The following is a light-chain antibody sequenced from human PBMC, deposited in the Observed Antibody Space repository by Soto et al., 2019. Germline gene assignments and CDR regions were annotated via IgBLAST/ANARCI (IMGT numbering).Light chain of an antibody. CDR2: GAS. J-gene: IGKJ5*01. V-gene: IGKV3-15*01. Sequence: EIVMTQSPVTLSVSPGERATLSCRASQSVSSNLAWYQQKPGQAPRLLIYGASTRATGIPARFGGSGSGTEFTLTISSVQSEDFATYYCQQYNGLITFGQGTRLEI. CDR1: QSVSSN. CDR3: QQYNGLIT.